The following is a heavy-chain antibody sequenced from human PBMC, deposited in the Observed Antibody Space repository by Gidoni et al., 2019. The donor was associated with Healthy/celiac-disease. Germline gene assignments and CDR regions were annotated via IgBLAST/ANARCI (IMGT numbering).Heavy chain of an antibody. V-gene: IGHV3-30*18. CDR1: TFSSYG. J-gene: IGHJ6*02. D-gene: IGHD3-3*01. Sequence: TFSSYGMHWVRQAPGKGLEWVAVISYDGSNKYYADSVKGRFTISRDNSKNTLYLKMNSLRAEDTAVYYCAKDGVATIFGVAPYYYYGMDVWGQGTTVTVSS. CDR3: AKDGVATIFGVAPYYYYGMDV. CDR2: ISYDGSNK.